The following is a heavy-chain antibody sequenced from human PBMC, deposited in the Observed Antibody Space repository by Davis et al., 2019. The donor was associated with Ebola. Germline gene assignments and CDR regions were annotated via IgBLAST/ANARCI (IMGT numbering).Heavy chain of an antibody. D-gene: IGHD4-17*01. CDR1: GYTFTSYY. CDR2: IIPIFGTA. V-gene: IGHV1-69*06. Sequence: SVKVSCKASGYTFTSYYIHWVRQAPGQGLEWMGGIIPIFGTANYAQKFQGRVTITADKSTSTAYMELSSLRSEDTAVYYCAGATNGYGDTSPGMDVWGQGTTVTVSS. J-gene: IGHJ6*02. CDR3: AGATNGYGDTSPGMDV.